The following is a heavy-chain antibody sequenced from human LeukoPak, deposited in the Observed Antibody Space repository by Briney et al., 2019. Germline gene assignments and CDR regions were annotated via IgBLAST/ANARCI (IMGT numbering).Heavy chain of an antibody. CDR2: IYTSGST. Sequence: PSQTLSLTCTVSGGSISSGSYYWSWIRQPAGKGLEWIGRIYTSGSTNYNPSLKSRVTISVDTSKNQFSLKLSSVTAADTAVYYCARGLGYSSGWYSMPKYYFDYWGQGTLVTVSS. D-gene: IGHD6-19*01. J-gene: IGHJ4*02. CDR1: GGSISSGSYY. CDR3: ARGLGYSSGWYSMPKYYFDY. V-gene: IGHV4-61*02.